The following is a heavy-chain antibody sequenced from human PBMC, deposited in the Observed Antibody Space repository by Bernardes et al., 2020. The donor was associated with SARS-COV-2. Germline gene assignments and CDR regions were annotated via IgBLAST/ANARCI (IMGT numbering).Heavy chain of an antibody. CDR3: ARDSFPHTVTPGVYYYGMDV. V-gene: IGHV4-59*01. D-gene: IGHD4-17*01. Sequence: SETLSLTCTVSGGSISSYYWSWIRQPPGKGLEWIGYIYYSGSTNYNPSLKSRVTISVDTSKNQFSLKLSSVTAADTAVYYCARDSFPHTVTPGVYYYGMDVWGQGTTVTVSS. CDR1: GGSISSYY. J-gene: IGHJ6*02. CDR2: IYYSGST.